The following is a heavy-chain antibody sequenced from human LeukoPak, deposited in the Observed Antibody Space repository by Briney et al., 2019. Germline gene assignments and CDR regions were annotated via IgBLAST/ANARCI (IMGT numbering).Heavy chain of an antibody. J-gene: IGHJ4*02. D-gene: IGHD6-19*01. CDR1: GGSISSSSYY. V-gene: IGHV4-39*07. CDR3: ARVVVGYSSGWFDY. CDR2: INHSGST. Sequence: SETLSLTCTVSGGSISSSSYYWGRIRQPPGKGLEWIGEINHSGSTNYNPSLKSRVTISVDTSKNQFSLKLSSVTAADTAVYYCARVVVGYSSGWFDYWGQGTLVTVSS.